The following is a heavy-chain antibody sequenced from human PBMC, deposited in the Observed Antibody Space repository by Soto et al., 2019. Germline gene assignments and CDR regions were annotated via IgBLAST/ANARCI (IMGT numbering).Heavy chain of an antibody. CDR1: GGSISSGGYS. V-gene: IGHV4-30-2*01. CDR3: ARVPDY. CDR2: IYHSVST. Sequence: QLQLLDSGSGLVKPSQTLSLTCAVSGGSISSGGYSWGWTRQPPGKGLEWIGYIYHSVSTYYNPSLKSRVTISVDRSKNQFSLRLSSVTAADTAVYYCARVPDYWGQGTLVTVSS. J-gene: IGHJ4*02.